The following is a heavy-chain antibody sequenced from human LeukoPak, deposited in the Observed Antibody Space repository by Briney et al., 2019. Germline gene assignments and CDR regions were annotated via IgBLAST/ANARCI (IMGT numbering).Heavy chain of an antibody. Sequence: SETLSLTCTVSGGSISSGDYYWSWIRQPPGKGLEWIGYIHHSGNTYYNPSLKSRANISLDTSKNQFSLKLSSGTAADTAVYYCARDVVRDYFDYWGQGTPVTVSS. CDR1: GGSISSGDYY. CDR2: IHHSGNT. D-gene: IGHD2-21*01. J-gene: IGHJ4*02. V-gene: IGHV4-30-4*01. CDR3: ARDVVRDYFDY.